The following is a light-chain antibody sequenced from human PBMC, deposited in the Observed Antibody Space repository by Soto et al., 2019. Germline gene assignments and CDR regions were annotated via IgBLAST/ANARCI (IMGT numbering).Light chain of an antibody. CDR3: QQLAGFPIT. CDR1: QGISTY. V-gene: IGKV1-9*01. CDR2: TAS. Sequence: DIHLTQSPSFLSASVGARVSITCRARQGISTYLAWYQQKPGKAPNLLIYTASTLQTGVPSRFSGSAFGTEFTLTISSLQPEDFATYYCQQLAGFPITFGQGTRLEIK. J-gene: IGKJ5*01.